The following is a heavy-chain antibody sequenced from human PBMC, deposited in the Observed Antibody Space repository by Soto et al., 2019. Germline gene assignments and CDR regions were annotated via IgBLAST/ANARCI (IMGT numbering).Heavy chain of an antibody. J-gene: IGHJ4*02. CDR3: ARRSRNTVMDFGDF. D-gene: IGHD5-18*01. CDR1: GYIFSNNW. CDR2: IYPGDSDT. V-gene: IGHV5-51*01. Sequence: PGESLKISCKGSGYIFSNNWIAWVRQVPGKGLEWMGIIYPGDSDTRYSPSFRGQVTMSADKSISTAYLQWNSLKASDTAMYYCARRSRNTVMDFGDFRAQRIPVTVSS.